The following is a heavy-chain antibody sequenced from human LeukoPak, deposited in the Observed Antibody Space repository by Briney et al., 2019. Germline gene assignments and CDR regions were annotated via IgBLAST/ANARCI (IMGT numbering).Heavy chain of an antibody. Sequence: GGSLRLSCAASGFTFSSYAVHWVRQAPGKGLEGVAVISYDGNNKYYADSVRGRFTISRDNSKNTLNLEMNSLRAEDTAVYYCARDFGKTPTGPYFWGQGTPVTVSS. V-gene: IGHV3-30-3*01. CDR3: ARDFGKTPTGPYF. D-gene: IGHD3-10*01. J-gene: IGHJ4*02. CDR2: ISYDGNNK. CDR1: GFTFSSYA.